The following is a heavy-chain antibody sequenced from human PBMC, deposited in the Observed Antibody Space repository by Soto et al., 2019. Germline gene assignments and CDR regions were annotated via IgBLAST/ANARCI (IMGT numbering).Heavy chain of an antibody. CDR1: GGSISSGGYY. CDR2: IYSSGST. V-gene: IGHV4-31*03. J-gene: IGHJ6*02. CDR3: ARGRTIFGVVITYYYGMDV. Sequence: QVQLQESGPGLVKPSQTLSLTCTVSGGSISSGGYYWSWIRQHPGKGLEWIGYIYSSGSTYYNPSLKSRVTITVDTSKNQFSLKLSSVTAADTAAYYWARGRTIFGVVITYYYGMDVWGQGTTVTVSS. D-gene: IGHD3-3*01.